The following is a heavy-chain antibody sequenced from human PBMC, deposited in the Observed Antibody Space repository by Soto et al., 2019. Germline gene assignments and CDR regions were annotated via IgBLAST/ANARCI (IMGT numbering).Heavy chain of an antibody. J-gene: IGHJ4*02. D-gene: IGHD6-13*01. CDR2: ISAYNGNT. V-gene: IGHV1-18*01. CDR1: GYTFTSYG. CDR3: AXXXEXSXWSGRWRAPPKSYFDY. Sequence: QVQLVQSGAEVKKPGASVKVSCKASGYTFTSYGISWVRQAPGQGLEWMGWISAYNGNTNYAQKLQGRVTMTTDTSTSTAYMELXXLXSDXTXVXXXAXXXEXSXWSGRWRAPPKSYFDYWGQGTLVTVSS.